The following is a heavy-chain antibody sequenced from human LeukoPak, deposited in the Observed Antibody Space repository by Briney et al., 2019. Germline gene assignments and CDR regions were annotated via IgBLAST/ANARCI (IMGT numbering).Heavy chain of an antibody. CDR1: GGSISSSLYF. J-gene: IGHJ3*02. CDR2: IYYSGST. CDR3: ARHIDGFDI. Sequence: PSETLSLTCTVSGGSISSSLYFWGWICQPPGKGLEWIGSIYYSGSTYYNPSLKSRVTISVDTSKNQFSLKLSSVTAADTAVYYCARHIDGFDIWGQGTMVTVSS. V-gene: IGHV4-39*01.